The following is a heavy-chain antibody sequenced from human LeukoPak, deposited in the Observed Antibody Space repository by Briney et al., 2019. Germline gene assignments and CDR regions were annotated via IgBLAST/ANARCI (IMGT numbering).Heavy chain of an antibody. J-gene: IGHJ4*02. CDR2: IYYSGST. CDR1: GGSISSSSYY. CDR3: ARVWRGGYSYGFPDY. D-gene: IGHD5-18*01. Sequence: PSETLSLTCTVSGGSISSSSYYWGWIRQPPGKGLEWIGSIYYSGSTNYNPSLKSRVTISVDTSKNQFSLKLSSVTAADTAVYYCARVWRGGYSYGFPDYWGQGTLVTVSS. V-gene: IGHV4-39*07.